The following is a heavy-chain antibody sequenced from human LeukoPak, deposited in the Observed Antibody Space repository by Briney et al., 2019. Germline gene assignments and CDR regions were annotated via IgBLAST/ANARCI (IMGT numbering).Heavy chain of an antibody. V-gene: IGHV1-2*02. CDR2: INPNSGGT. Sequence: ASVKVSCKASGYTFTGYYMHWVRQAPGQGLEWMGWINPNSGGTNYAQKFQGRVTMTRDTSISTAYMELSRLRSDDTAVYYCARRGEVGPYYYYYYMDVWGKGTTVTVSS. CDR1: GYTFTGYY. D-gene: IGHD3-16*01. CDR3: ARRGEVGPYYYYYYMDV. J-gene: IGHJ6*03.